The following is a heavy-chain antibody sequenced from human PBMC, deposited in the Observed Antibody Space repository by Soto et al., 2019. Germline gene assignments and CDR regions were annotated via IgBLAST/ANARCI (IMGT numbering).Heavy chain of an antibody. J-gene: IGHJ4*02. D-gene: IGHD5-12*01. V-gene: IGHV3-48*02. CDR2: ISSTSNTI. Sequence: GGSLRLSCAASGFTFRSYGLNWVRQAPGKGLEWVSCISSTSNTIYYADSVKGRFAISRDNAKNSLYLQMNRLRDEDTDVYYCPRLGGSGRFDYWGQGTLVTVSS. CDR3: PRLGGSGRFDY. CDR1: GFTFRSYG.